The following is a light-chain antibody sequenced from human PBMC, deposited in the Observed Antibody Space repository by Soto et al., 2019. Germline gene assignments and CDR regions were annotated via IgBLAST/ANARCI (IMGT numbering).Light chain of an antibody. CDR2: DAS. CDR3: QQLNNWPLT. V-gene: IGKV3-11*01. J-gene: IGKJ4*01. CDR1: QSVRSD. Sequence: EIVLTQSPATRSLSPGERATLSCRASQSVRSDLAWYQQKPGQAPRLLIYDASRRATGTPARFSGSGSGTDFTLTIRSIETADFAVYYCQQLNNWPLTFGGGTKVDIK.